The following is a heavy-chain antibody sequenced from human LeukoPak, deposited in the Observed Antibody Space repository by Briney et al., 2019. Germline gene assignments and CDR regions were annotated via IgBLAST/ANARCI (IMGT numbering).Heavy chain of an antibody. V-gene: IGHV3-48*04. CDR3: ARLYCSGGSCYSGDVFDM. D-gene: IGHD2-15*01. J-gene: IGHJ3*02. CDR1: GFSFSRYS. CDR2: ISSSSRTI. Sequence: GGSLRLSCTASGFSFSRYSMNWVRQAPGKGLEWVSYISSSSRTIYFADSVKGRFTISRDNAKNSLYLQMNSLRAEDTAVYYCARLYCSGGSCYSGDVFDMWGQGTTVTVSS.